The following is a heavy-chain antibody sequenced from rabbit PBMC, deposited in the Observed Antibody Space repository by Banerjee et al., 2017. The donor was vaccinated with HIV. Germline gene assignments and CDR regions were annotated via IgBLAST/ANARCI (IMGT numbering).Heavy chain of an antibody. CDR3: ARDLSSSGWSDFAL. V-gene: IGHV1S40*01. D-gene: IGHD4-1*01. CDR1: GFSFSSSYD. CDR2: IYTGNGNT. Sequence: QQLVESGGGLVKPGASLTLTCTASGFSFSSSYDMCWVRQAPGKGLEWIGCIYTGNGNTHYASWAKGRFTISKTSSTTVTLQLTSLTAADTATYFCARDLSSSGWSDFALWGPGTLVTVS. J-gene: IGHJ4*01.